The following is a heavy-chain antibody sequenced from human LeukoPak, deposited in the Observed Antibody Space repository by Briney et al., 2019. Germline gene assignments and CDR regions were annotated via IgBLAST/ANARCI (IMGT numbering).Heavy chain of an antibody. CDR1: GFIFSSYA. CDR2: ISYDGDNK. V-gene: IGHV3-30-3*01. CDR3: ARPYSGFFAAFDI. Sequence: GRSLRLSCAASGFIFSSYAIHWVRQAPGKGLEWVAVISYDGDNKFYADSVKGRFTISRDNSKNTLYLQMSSLRAEDTAAYYCARPYSGFFAAFDIWGQGTMVTVSS. D-gene: IGHD3-10*01. J-gene: IGHJ3*02.